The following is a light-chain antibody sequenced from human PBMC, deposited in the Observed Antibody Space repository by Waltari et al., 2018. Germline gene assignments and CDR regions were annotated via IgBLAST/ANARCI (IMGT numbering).Light chain of an antibody. CDR1: SGSLSTTSY. J-gene: IGLJ3*02. CDR2: KSN. CDR3: LLYMGGGIWV. Sequence: QTVVTQEPSLSVSPGGTVTLTCALSSGSLSTTSYASWYQQTPGQAPRTLISKSNTRTSGVPDRFSGSIFGNKAALTITGAQADDESDYYCLLYMGGGIWVFGGGTKLTII. V-gene: IGLV8-61*01.